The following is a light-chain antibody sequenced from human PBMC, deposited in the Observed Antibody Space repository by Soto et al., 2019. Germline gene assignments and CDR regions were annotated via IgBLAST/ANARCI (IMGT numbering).Light chain of an antibody. Sequence: EIVLTQAPVSLSLSPGERATLSWRASQSVSSSYLAWYQQKPGQAPRLLIYGASSRATGIPDRFSGSGSGTDFTLTISRLEPEDFAVYYCQQHGSSPPITFGQGTRLEIK. J-gene: IGKJ5*01. CDR1: QSVSSSY. CDR2: GAS. CDR3: QQHGSSPPIT. V-gene: IGKV3-20*01.